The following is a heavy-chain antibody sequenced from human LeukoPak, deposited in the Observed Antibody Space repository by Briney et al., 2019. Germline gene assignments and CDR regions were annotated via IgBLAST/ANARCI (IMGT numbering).Heavy chain of an antibody. D-gene: IGHD3-16*01. CDR2: IYTSGST. CDR1: GGSISSYY. J-gene: IGHJ6*02. Sequence: KPSETLSLTCTVSGGSISSYYWSWIRQPAGKGLEWIGRIYTSGSTNYNPSLKSRVTMSVDTSKNQFSLKLSSVTAADTAVYYCARSSTAETQGDFYYYGMDVWGQGTTVTVSS. CDR3: ARSSTAETQGDFYYYGMDV. V-gene: IGHV4-4*07.